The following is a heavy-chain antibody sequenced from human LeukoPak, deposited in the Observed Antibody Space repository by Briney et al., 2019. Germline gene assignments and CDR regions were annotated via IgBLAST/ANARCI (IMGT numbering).Heavy chain of an antibody. CDR3: AREAAWGQWYFDL. CDR1: GFPFHDHG. CDR2: IASDGGAK. Sequence: PGTSLRLSCVAFGFPFHDHGIQWVRQAPGKGLEWVAVIASDGGAKVYADFVKGRFTLSRDNSKNTVFLQMNSLSVEDTAVYYCAREAAWGQWYFDLWGQGAPVTVSS. J-gene: IGHJ4*02. D-gene: IGHD6-19*01. V-gene: IGHV3-30*03.